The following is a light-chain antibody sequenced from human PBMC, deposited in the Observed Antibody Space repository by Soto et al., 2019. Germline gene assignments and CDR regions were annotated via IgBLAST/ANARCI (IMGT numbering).Light chain of an antibody. V-gene: IGLV1-47*01. Sequence: QSVLTQPPSASETPGQRVTISCSGSSSNIGSNYVCWYQQLPGTAPKLLIYRNNQRPSGVPDRFSGSKSDTSDSLAISGLRSEDEADYYCATWDDSLSGRVFGGGTKVTVL. CDR1: SSNIGSNY. CDR3: ATWDDSLSGRV. CDR2: RNN. J-gene: IGLJ3*02.